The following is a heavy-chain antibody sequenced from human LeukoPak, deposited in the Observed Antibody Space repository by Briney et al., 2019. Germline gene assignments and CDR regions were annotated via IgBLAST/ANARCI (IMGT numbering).Heavy chain of an antibody. CDR2: IYYSGST. V-gene: IGHV4-39*01. Sequence: PSETLSLTCTVSGGSISSSSYYWGWIRQPPGKGLEWIGSIYYSGSTYYNPSLKSRVTISVDTSKNQFSLKLSSVTAADTAVYYCARHPLTERAFDIWGQGTMVTVSS. D-gene: IGHD3-9*01. CDR3: ARHPLTERAFDI. CDR1: GGSISSSSYY. J-gene: IGHJ3*02.